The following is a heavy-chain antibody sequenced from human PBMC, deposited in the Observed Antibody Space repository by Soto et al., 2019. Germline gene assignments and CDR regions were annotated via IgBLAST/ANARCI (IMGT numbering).Heavy chain of an antibody. Sequence: SETLSLTCTVSGGSISSYYWSWIRQPPGKGLEWIGYIYYSGSTNYNPSLKSRVTISVDTSKNQFSLKLSSVTAADTAVYYCARGSRENYSRSPRGYGGKEPLFPVS. V-gene: IGHV4-59*01. CDR3: ARGSRENYSRSPRGY. J-gene: IGHJ4*02. CDR1: GGSISSYY. D-gene: IGHD4-4*01. CDR2: IYYSGST.